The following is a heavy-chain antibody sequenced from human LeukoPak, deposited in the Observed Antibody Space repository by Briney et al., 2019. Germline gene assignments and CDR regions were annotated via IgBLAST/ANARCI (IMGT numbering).Heavy chain of an antibody. V-gene: IGHV4-59*01. CDR1: GGSINSYY. Sequence: PSETLSLTCTVSGGSINSYYWSWIRQPPGKGLEWIGYIYYSGNTNYNPSLKSRVSISIDTSKNQLSLQLSSVTAADTAVYYCARDRDSSGLRDFDFWGRGTLVTVSA. CDR3: ARDRDSSGLRDFDF. CDR2: IYYSGNT. J-gene: IGHJ2*01. D-gene: IGHD3-22*01.